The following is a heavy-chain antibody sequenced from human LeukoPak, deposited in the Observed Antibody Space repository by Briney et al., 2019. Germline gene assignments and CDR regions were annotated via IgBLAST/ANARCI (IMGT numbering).Heavy chain of an antibody. CDR1: GYTFTSYG. J-gene: IGHJ4*02. D-gene: IGHD5-18*01. V-gene: IGHV1-18*01. Sequence: GASVKVSCKASGYTFTSYGISWVRQAPGQGLEWMGWISAYNGNTNYAQKLQGRVTMTTDTSTSTAYMELRSLRSDDTAVYYRARESDTAMVKYFDYWGQGTLVTVSS. CDR2: ISAYNGNT. CDR3: ARESDTAMVKYFDY.